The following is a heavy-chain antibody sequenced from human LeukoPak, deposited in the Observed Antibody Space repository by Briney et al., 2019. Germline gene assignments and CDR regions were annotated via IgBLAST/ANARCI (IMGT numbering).Heavy chain of an antibody. D-gene: IGHD6-13*01. J-gene: IGHJ6*03. V-gene: IGHV3-21*01. CDR3: AKDATAVPGTVYMDV. Sequence: GGSLRLSCAASGFTFSSYSMNWVRQAPGKGLEWVSSISSSSSYIYYADSVKGRFTISRDNAKNSVYLQMTSLRAEDTALYYCAKDATAVPGTVYMDVWGKGTTVTISS. CDR2: ISSSSSYI. CDR1: GFTFSSYS.